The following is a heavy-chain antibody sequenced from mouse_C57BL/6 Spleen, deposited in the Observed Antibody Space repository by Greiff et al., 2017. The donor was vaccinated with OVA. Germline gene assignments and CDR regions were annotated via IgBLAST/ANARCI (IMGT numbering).Heavy chain of an antibody. Sequence: QVQLKQSGAELVKPGASVKLSCKASGYTFTEYTIHWVKQRSGQGLEWIGWFYPGSGSIKYNEKFKDKATLTADKSSSTVYMELSRLTSEDSAVYFCARHEVNYYGSSRYAMDYWGQGTSVTVSS. CDR3: ARHEVNYYGSSRYAMDY. V-gene: IGHV1-62-2*01. CDR2: FYPGSGSI. D-gene: IGHD1-1*01. J-gene: IGHJ4*01. CDR1: GYTFTEYT.